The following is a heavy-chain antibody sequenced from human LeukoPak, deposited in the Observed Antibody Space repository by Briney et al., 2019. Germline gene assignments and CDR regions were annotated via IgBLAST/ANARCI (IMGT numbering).Heavy chain of an antibody. CDR1: GFTFSGSA. V-gene: IGHV3-73*01. J-gene: IGHJ6*02. Sequence: GGSLRLSCAASGFTFSGSAMHWVRQASGKGLEWVGRIRSKANSYATAYAASVKGRLTIYRDDSKNTAYLQMNSLKTEDTSVYYCTADYGGNSDHYGMDVWGQGTTVTVSS. CDR2: IRSKANSYAT. CDR3: TADYGGNSDHYGMDV. D-gene: IGHD4-23*01.